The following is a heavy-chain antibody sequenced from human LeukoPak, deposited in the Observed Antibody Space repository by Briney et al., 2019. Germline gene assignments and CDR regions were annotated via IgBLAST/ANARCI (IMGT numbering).Heavy chain of an antibody. J-gene: IGHJ5*02. CDR1: GGSINNTNYY. V-gene: IGHV4-39*01. Sequence: KPSETLSLTCTVSGGSINNTNYYWDWIRQPPGKGLEWIGSIYYSASTYYNPSLKSRVTISVDASKNQFSLKLNSLTAADTAVYYCARSVDFWSRNRFDPWGQGTLVTVSS. CDR2: IYYSAST. CDR3: ARSVDFWSRNRFDP. D-gene: IGHD3-3*01.